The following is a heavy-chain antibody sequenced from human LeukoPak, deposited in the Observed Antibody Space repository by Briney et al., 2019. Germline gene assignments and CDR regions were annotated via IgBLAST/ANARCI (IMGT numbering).Heavy chain of an antibody. CDR3: ARRYTVCERGECHMLFDY. V-gene: IGHV4-59*08. CDR1: GGSISSYY. J-gene: IGHJ4*02. CDR2: IYYSGST. D-gene: IGHD2-8*02. Sequence: SETLSLTCTVSGGSISSYYWSWIRQPPGKGLEWIGYIYYSGSTNYNPSLKSRVTISVDTSKNQFSLKLSSVTAADTAVYYCARRYTVCERGECHMLFDYWGQGTLVTVSS.